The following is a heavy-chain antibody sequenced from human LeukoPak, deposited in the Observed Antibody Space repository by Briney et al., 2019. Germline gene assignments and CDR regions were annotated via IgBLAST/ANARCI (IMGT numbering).Heavy chain of an antibody. CDR1: GFTFSSYW. D-gene: IGHD3-22*01. J-gene: IGHJ1*01. V-gene: IGHV3-74*01. CDR3: ARAPSEIGGYYPEYFRH. Sequence: GSLRLSCAASGFTFSSYWMHWVRQAPGKGLVWVSRIKSDGSTNYADSVKGRFTISRDNAKNTVSLQMNSLRAEDTGVYYCARAPSEIGGYYPEYFRHWGQGTLVTVSS. CDR2: IKSDGST.